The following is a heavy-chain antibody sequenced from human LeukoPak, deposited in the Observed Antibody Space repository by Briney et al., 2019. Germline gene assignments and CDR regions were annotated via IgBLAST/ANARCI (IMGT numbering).Heavy chain of an antibody. D-gene: IGHD6-19*01. CDR3: ARESSGWPTIYYYYGMDV. V-gene: IGHV4-4*07. J-gene: IGHJ6*02. Sequence: TTSETLSLTCTVSGGSISSYYWSRIRQPAGKGLEWIGRIYTSGCTNYNPSLKSRVTMSVDTSKNQFSLKLSSVTAADTAVYYCARESSGWPTIYYYYGMDVWGQGTTVTVSS. CDR2: IYTSGCT. CDR1: GGSISSYY.